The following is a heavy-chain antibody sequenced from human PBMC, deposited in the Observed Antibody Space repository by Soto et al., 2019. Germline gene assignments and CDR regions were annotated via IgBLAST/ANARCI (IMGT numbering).Heavy chain of an antibody. V-gene: IGHV3-48*02. J-gene: IGHJ5*02. CDR2: ISSSSSTI. CDR1: GFTFSSYS. CDR3: AREGGWLTWFDP. D-gene: IGHD6-19*01. Sequence: EVQLVESGGGLVQPGGSLRLSCAASGFTFSSYSMNWVRQAPGKGLEWVSYISSSSSTIYYADSVKGRFTISRDNAKNSLYRQMNSLRDEETAVYYCAREGGWLTWFDPWGQGALVTVSS.